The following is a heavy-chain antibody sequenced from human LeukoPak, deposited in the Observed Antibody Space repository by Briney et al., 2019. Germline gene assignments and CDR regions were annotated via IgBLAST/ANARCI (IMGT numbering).Heavy chain of an antibody. D-gene: IGHD3-16*01. CDR2: INWNGGST. CDR1: GFTFDDYG. J-gene: IGHJ4*02. V-gene: IGHV3-20*04. Sequence: GGSLRLSRAASGFTFDDYGMSWVRQAPGKGLEWVSGINWNGGSTGYADSVKGRFTISRDNAKNSLYLQMNSLRAEDTALYYCARGDYDYVWGSYLIDYWGQGTLVTVSS. CDR3: ARGDYDYVWGSYLIDY.